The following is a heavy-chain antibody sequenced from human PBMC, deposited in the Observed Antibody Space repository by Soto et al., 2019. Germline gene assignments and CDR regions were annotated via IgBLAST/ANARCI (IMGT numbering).Heavy chain of an antibody. Sequence: GGSLRLSCAASGFTFSSYSMNWVRQAPGKGLEWVSSISSSSSYIYYADSVRGRFTISRDNAKNSLYLQMNSLRAEDTAVYYCARVGDTGYSLDYWGQGTLVTVSS. J-gene: IGHJ4*02. CDR1: GFTFSSYS. CDR3: ARVGDTGYSLDY. V-gene: IGHV3-21*01. D-gene: IGHD6-13*01. CDR2: ISSSSSYI.